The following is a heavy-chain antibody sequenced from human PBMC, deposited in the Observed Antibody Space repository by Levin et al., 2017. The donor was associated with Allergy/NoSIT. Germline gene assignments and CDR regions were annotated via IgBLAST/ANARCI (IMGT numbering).Heavy chain of an antibody. Sequence: GESLKISCAASGFTFSSYEMNWVRQAPGKGLEWVSYISSRGSTIYYADSVKGRFTISRDNAKNSLYLQMNSLRAEDTAVYYCATSPCSGGSCYELHDAFDIWGQGTMVTVSS. CDR1: GFTFSSYE. D-gene: IGHD2-15*01. J-gene: IGHJ3*02. CDR3: ATSPCSGGSCYELHDAFDI. V-gene: IGHV3-48*03. CDR2: ISSRGSTI.